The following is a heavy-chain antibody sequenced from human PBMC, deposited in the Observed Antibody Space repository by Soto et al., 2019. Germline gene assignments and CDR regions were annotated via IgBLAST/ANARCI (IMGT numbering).Heavy chain of an antibody. CDR1: GDSLTGYHYY. CDR2: IYSGGRNT. J-gene: IGHJ4*02. CDR3: AGGSSSAWIDF. D-gene: IGHD6-25*01. Sequence: PSETLSPTCTVSGDSLTGYHYYWGWLREAAGKGLEWVGSIYSGGRNTYNIPALKSRVTISVDTTKNQFFMRLNSVTATDTAVYFCAGGSSSAWIDFWGQGTLVTVSS. V-gene: IGHV4-39*01.